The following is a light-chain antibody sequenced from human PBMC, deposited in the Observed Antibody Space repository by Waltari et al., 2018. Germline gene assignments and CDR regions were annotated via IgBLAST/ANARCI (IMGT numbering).Light chain of an antibody. CDR2: DAS. J-gene: IGKJ3*01. CDR1: QSVSSF. Sequence: EIVLTQSQATLSLSPGERATLSCRASQSVSSFLAWYQQKPGQAPRLLIYDASKRATGIPGRFTGSGSRTDFTLTIRSLEPEDFAVYYCQQRSDAGSFGPGTRVDIK. CDR3: QQRSDAGS. V-gene: IGKV3-11*01.